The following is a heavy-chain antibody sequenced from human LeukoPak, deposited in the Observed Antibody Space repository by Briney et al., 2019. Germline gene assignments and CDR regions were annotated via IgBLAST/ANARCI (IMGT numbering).Heavy chain of an antibody. CDR1: GFTSSSYG. D-gene: IGHD6-13*01. Sequence: PGGSLRLSCAASGFTSSSYGMHWVRQAPGKGLEWVAVISYDGSNKYYADSVKGRFTISRDNSKNTLYLQMNSLRAEDTAVYYCAKDPLSSSWYRYYYYYYGMDVWGQGTTVTVSS. CDR3: AKDPLSSSWYRYYYYYYGMDV. J-gene: IGHJ6*02. CDR2: ISYDGSNK. V-gene: IGHV3-30*18.